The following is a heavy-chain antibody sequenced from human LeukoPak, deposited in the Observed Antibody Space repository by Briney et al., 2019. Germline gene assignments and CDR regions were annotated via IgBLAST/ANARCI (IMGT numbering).Heavy chain of an antibody. CDR1: GLTFSSHG. Sequence: GGSLRLSCAASGLTFSSHGMNWVRQAPGKGLEWVSGISPNGVITYYADSVKGRFTISSDNSKGTVYLQMNSLRAEDTAVYYCARDRGYYDSSGYHPYFDYWGQGTLVTVSS. D-gene: IGHD3-22*01. CDR3: ARDRGYYDSSGYHPYFDY. J-gene: IGHJ4*02. V-gene: IGHV3-23*01. CDR2: ISPNGVIT.